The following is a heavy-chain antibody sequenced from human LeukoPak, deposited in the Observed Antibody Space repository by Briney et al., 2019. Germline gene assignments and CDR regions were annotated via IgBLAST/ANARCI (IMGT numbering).Heavy chain of an antibody. J-gene: IGHJ3*02. Sequence: ASVKVSCKASGYTFTSYAISWVRQAPGQGLEWMGRIIPILGIANYAQKFQGRVTITADKSTSTAYMELSSLRSEDTAVYYCARDFTIFGVVLGAFDIWGQGTMVTVSS. CDR3: ARDFTIFGVVLGAFDI. D-gene: IGHD3-3*01. CDR2: IIPILGIA. V-gene: IGHV1-69*04. CDR1: GYTFTSYA.